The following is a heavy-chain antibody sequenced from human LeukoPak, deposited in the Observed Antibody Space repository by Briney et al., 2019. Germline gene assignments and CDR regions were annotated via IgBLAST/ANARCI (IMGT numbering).Heavy chain of an antibody. D-gene: IGHD3-10*01. CDR2: LSHSGST. Sequence: SETLSLTCEVSGFSITSGYYWGWIRQTPGKGLEWIGSLSHSGSTYSNPSLKSRVSISLYTSKNQFSLELSSVTAADTAIYYCARLSYDGSGSYYNGGFYYMDVWGKGTTVTVSS. CDR3: ARLSYDGSGSYYNGGFYYMDV. CDR1: GFSITSGYY. J-gene: IGHJ6*03. V-gene: IGHV4-38-2*01.